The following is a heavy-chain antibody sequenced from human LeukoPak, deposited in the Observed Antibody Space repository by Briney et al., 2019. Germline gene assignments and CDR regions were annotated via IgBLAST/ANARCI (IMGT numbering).Heavy chain of an antibody. CDR3: ARDTPGRGAGYYFDY. J-gene: IGHJ4*02. D-gene: IGHD1-26*01. Sequence: SGTLSLTCTVSGGSVSSGSYYWSWIRQPPGKGLEWIGYIYYSGSTNYNPSLKSRVTISVDTSKNQFSLKLSSVTAADTAVYYCARDTPGRGAGYYFDYWGQGTLVTVSS. CDR1: GGSVSSGSYY. V-gene: IGHV4-61*01. CDR2: IYYSGST.